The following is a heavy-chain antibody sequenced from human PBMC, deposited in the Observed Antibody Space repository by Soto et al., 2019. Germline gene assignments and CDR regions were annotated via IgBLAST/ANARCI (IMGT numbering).Heavy chain of an antibody. V-gene: IGHV1-3*01. CDR2: INAGNGNT. Sequence: ASVKVSCKASGYTFTSCAMHWVRQAPGQRLEWMGWINAGNGNTKYSQKFQGRVTITRDTSASTAYMELSSLRSEDTAVYYCARDFQRSRTFDYWGPGTLVTVSS. CDR3: ARDFQRSRTFDY. D-gene: IGHD1-1*01. CDR1: GYTFTSCA. J-gene: IGHJ4*02.